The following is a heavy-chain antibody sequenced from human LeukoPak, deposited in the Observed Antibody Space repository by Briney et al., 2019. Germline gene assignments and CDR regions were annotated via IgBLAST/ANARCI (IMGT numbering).Heavy chain of an antibody. CDR3: AKDGQQLVLWEAFDI. V-gene: IGHV3-23*01. J-gene: IGHJ3*02. CDR1: GFTFSSYA. Sequence: PGGSLRLSCAASGFTFSSYAMSWVHQAPGKGLEWVSAISGSGGSTYYADSVKGRFTISRDNSKNTLYLQMNSLRAEDTAVYYCAKDGQQLVLWEAFDIWGQGTMVTVSS. CDR2: ISGSGGST. D-gene: IGHD6-13*01.